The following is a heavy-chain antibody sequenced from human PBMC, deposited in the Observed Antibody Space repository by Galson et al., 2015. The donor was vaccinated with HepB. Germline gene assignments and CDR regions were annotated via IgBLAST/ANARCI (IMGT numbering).Heavy chain of an antibody. J-gene: IGHJ3*02. Sequence: SCKASGYTFTSYYMHWVRQAPGQGLEWMGIINPSGGSTSYAQKFQGRVTMTRDTSTSTVYMELSSLRSEDTAVYYCASIPAAMSDAFDIWGQGTMVTVSS. V-gene: IGHV1-46*03. CDR1: GYTFTSYY. CDR2: INPSGGST. D-gene: IGHD2-2*01. CDR3: ASIPAAMSDAFDI.